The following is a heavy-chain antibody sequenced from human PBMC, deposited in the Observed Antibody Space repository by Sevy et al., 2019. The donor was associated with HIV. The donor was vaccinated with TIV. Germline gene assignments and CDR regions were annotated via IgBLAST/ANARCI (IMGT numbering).Heavy chain of an antibody. V-gene: IGHV1-18*01. CDR3: ARDGYYYDSSGYYPYFDF. Sequence: ASVKVSCKASGYTFTSYGISWLRQAPGQGLEWMGWISAHNGNTNYAQKLQGRVTMTTDTSTSTAYMELRSLRSDDTAVYYCARDGYYYDSSGYYPYFDFWGQGTLVTVSS. CDR1: GYTFTSYG. J-gene: IGHJ4*02. CDR2: ISAHNGNT. D-gene: IGHD3-22*01.